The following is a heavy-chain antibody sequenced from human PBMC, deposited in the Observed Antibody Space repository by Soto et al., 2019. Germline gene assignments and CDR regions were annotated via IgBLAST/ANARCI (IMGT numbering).Heavy chain of an antibody. V-gene: IGHV3-21*01. D-gene: IGHD3-10*01. CDR2: ISFSGDHI. CDR1: GFGFGTVS. Sequence: EVQLVESGGGLVKPGESLRLSCAASGFGFGTVSMTWVRQAPGKGLEWVAFISFSGDHIYYADSVKGRFTISRDNAGNSLYLQMNSLRVEDTAVYYCARRRDSTSWFLCDYWGLGTLVTVSS. J-gene: IGHJ4*02. CDR3: ARRRDSTSWFLCDY.